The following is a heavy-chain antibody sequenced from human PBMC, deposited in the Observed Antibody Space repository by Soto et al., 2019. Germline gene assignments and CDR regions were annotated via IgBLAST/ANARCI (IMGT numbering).Heavy chain of an antibody. CDR2: IDYTGNT. V-gene: IGHV4-39*01. D-gene: IGHD5-18*01. J-gene: IGHJ4*02. CDR1: GGSISSSSYY. CDR3: ARINKGYGADS. Sequence: SETLSLTCTVSGGSISSSSYYWGCIRQPPGKGLEWIASIDYTGNTFYNPSLTSRVTISVDTSKNQFSLKVTSVTAADTAVYYCARINKGYGADSWGQGTLVTVSS.